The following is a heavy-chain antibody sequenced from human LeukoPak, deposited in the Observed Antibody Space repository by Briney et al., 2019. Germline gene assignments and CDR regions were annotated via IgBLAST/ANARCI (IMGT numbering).Heavy chain of an antibody. CDR3: ARYNGYCSSTSCPLWAHAFDI. CDR2: IYPGDSDT. CDR1: GYSFTSYG. D-gene: IGHD2-2*01. Sequence: GESLKISCKGSGYSFTSYGIGWVRQMPGKGLEWMGIIYPGDSDTRYSPSFQGQVTISADKSISTAYLQWSSLKASDTAMYYCARYNGYCSSTSCPLWAHAFDIWGQGTMVTVSS. J-gene: IGHJ3*02. V-gene: IGHV5-51*01.